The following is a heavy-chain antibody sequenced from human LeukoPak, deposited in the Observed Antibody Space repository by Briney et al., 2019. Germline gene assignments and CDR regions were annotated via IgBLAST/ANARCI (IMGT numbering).Heavy chain of an antibody. D-gene: IGHD3-9*01. Sequence: SGTVSLTCPVYGGTYRGYYWRWLRPPPAKGLEWMGVINQSESTNYNPSLNSRVTISVDTSRNHFSLKLSSVNAADTAVYYCARRRYYDILTGQIPERNWFDPLGEGRLVTVSS. CDR2: INQSEST. J-gene: IGHJ5*02. V-gene: IGHV4-34*01. CDR3: ARRRYYDILTGQIPERNWFDP. CDR1: GGTYRGYY.